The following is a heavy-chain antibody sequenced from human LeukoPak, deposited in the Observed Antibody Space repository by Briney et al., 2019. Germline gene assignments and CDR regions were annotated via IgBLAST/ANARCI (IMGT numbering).Heavy chain of an antibody. J-gene: IGHJ4*02. CDR3: ASGDSGYYFDY. D-gene: IGHD3-10*01. CDR2: IIPILGIA. CDR1: GGTFSSYA. Sequence: SVQVSCKASGGTFSSYAISWVRQAPGRGLEWMGRIIPILGIANYAQKFQGRVTITADKSTSTAYMELSSLRSEDTAVYYCASGDSGYYFDYWGQGTLVTVSA. V-gene: IGHV1-69*04.